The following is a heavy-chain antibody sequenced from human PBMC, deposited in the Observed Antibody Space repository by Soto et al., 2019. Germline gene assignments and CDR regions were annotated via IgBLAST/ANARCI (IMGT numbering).Heavy chain of an antibody. CDR1: GFTFSSYA. Sequence: GGSLRLSCAASGFTFSSYAMSWVRQAPGKGLEWVSAISGSGGSTYYADSVKGRFTISRDNSKNTLYLQMNSLRAEDTAVYYCAKDKVTMIVVVITPTFDYWGQGTLVTVSS. J-gene: IGHJ4*02. V-gene: IGHV3-23*01. CDR2: ISGSGGST. CDR3: AKDKVTMIVVVITPTFDY. D-gene: IGHD3-22*01.